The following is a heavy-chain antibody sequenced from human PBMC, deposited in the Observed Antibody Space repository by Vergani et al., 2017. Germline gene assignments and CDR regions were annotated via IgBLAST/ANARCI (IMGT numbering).Heavy chain of an antibody. D-gene: IGHD3-3*01. CDR2: IIPIVGIA. J-gene: IGHJ3*02. CDR3: ARGKSGPFQNAFDI. Sequence: QVQLVQSGAEVKKPGSSVKVSCKASGGTFSSYTISWVRQAPGQGLEWMGRIIPIVGIANYAQKFQGRVTITADKSTSTAYMELSSLRSEDTAVYYCARGKSGPFQNAFDIWGQGTMVTVSS. CDR1: GGTFSSYT. V-gene: IGHV1-69*02.